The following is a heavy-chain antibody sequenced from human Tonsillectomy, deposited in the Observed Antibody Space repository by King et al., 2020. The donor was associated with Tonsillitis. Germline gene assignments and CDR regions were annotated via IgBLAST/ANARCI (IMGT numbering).Heavy chain of an antibody. J-gene: IGHJ4*02. Sequence: VQLVESGGGVVQPGRSLRLSCAASGFTFSSYAMHWVRQAPGKGREWVAVISYDGSNKYYADSVKGRFTISRDNSKNTLYLQMNSLRAEDTAVYYCGSSGYLFPRNVTEPDYFDYWGQGTLVTVSS. CDR2: ISYDGSNK. V-gene: IGHV3-30*04. D-gene: IGHD3-22*01. CDR3: GSSGYLFPRNVTEPDYFDY. CDR1: GFTFSSYA.